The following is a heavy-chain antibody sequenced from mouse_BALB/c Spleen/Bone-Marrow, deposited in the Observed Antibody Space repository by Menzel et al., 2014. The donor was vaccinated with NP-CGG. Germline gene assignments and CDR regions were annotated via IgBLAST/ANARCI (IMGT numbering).Heavy chain of an antibody. Sequence: VQLVESGPGLVAPSQSLSITCTVSGFSLTGYGVSWVRQPPGKGLEWLGMIWGDGSTDYNSALKSRLSISKDNSKSQVFLKMNSLQTDDTARYYCARDSFLITRALDYWGQGTPVTVSS. CDR1: GFSLTGYG. CDR3: ARDSFLITRALDY. J-gene: IGHJ4*01. D-gene: IGHD2-4*01. V-gene: IGHV2-6-7*01. CDR2: IWGDGST.